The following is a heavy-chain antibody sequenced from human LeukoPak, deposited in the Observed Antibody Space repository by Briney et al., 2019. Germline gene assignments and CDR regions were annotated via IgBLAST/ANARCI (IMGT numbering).Heavy chain of an antibody. D-gene: IGHD2-15*01. Sequence: GGSLRLSCAASGFTFSSYSMNWVRQAPGKGLEWVSYISSSSSTIYYADSVKGRFTISRDNAKNSLYLQMNSLRAEDMAVYYCARMDRYCSGGSCYEFDYWGQGTLVTVSS. CDR3: ARMDRYCSGGSCYEFDY. CDR2: ISSSSSTI. V-gene: IGHV3-48*01. J-gene: IGHJ4*02. CDR1: GFTFSSYS.